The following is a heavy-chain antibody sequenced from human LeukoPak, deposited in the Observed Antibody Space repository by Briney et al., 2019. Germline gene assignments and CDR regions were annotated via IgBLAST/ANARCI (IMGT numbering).Heavy chain of an antibody. J-gene: IGHJ6*03. CDR3: ARSAYDFWSERDLYDYSYYMDV. V-gene: IGHV4-61*02. CDR1: GGSISSGSYY. CDR2: IYATGST. Sequence: SETLSLTCTVSGGSISSGSYYWSWIRQPAGKGLEWIGRIYATGSTNYNPSLQSRVTISVDTSKNQFSLRLTSVTAADTAVYYCARSAYDFWSERDLYDYSYYMDVWGKGTTVTVSS. D-gene: IGHD3-3*01.